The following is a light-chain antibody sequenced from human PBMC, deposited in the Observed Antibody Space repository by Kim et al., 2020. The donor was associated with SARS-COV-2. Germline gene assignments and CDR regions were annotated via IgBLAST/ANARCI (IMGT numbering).Light chain of an antibody. Sequence: PGERATLSCRASQTVDSNYLTWYQQSPGQSPRLLIYGASSRATGIPDRFSGTGSGTDFTLTITKLEPEDFAVYYCHPYGASSFGGGTKVDIK. J-gene: IGKJ4*01. CDR3: HPYGASS. CDR2: GAS. CDR1: QTVDSNY. V-gene: IGKV3-20*01.